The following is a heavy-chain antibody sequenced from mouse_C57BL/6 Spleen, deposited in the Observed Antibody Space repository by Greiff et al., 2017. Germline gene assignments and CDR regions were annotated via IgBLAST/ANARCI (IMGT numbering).Heavy chain of an antibody. CDR1: GFTFSDAW. CDR2: IRNKANNHAT. J-gene: IGHJ2*01. V-gene: IGHV6-6*01. Sequence: EVKVEESGGGLVQPGGSMKLSCAASGFTFSDAWMDWVRQSPEKGLEWVAEIRNKANNHATYYAESVKGRFTISRDDSKSSVYLQMNSLRAEDTGIYYCTRGQLRLQGFDYWGQGTTLTVSS. CDR3: TRGQLRLQGFDY. D-gene: IGHD3-2*02.